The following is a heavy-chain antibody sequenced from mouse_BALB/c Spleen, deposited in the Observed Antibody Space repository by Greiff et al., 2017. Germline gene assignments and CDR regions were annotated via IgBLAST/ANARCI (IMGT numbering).Heavy chain of an antibody. Sequence: VQLQQSGAELVRSGASVKLSCTASGFNINDYYMHWVKQRPEQGLEWIGWIDPENGDTEYAPKFQGKATMTADTSSNTAYLQLSSLTSEDTAVYYCNARNYYETDYWGQGTTLTVSS. D-gene: IGHD1-1*01. CDR3: NARNYYETDY. CDR1: GFNINDYY. J-gene: IGHJ2*01. V-gene: IGHV14-4*02. CDR2: IDPENGDT.